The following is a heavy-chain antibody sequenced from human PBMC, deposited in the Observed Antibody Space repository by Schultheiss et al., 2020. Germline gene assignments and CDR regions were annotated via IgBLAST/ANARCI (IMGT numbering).Heavy chain of an antibody. D-gene: IGHD3-22*01. CDR2: IDHSGKT. Sequence: SETLSLTCVVYGGSFSGYQWTWIRQPPGKGLEWIGEIDHSGKTNYNASLKSRVTISVDTSKAQFSLNLNSVTDADTAVYYCARQNPRGLEYGTSGYYFDSWGEGTLVTVSS. J-gene: IGHJ4*02. CDR1: GGSFSGYQ. CDR3: ARQNPRGLEYGTSGYYFDS. V-gene: IGHV4-34*01.